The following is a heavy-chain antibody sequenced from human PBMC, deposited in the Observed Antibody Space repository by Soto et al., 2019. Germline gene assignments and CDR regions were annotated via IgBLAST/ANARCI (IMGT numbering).Heavy chain of an antibody. CDR3: STGSPVSGSVVDY. Sequence: EVQLVESGGGLVKPGGSLRLSCAASGFSFRTTWMAWVRQAPGKGLEWVGRIKSKSAGVTTDYADHVKGRFTISRDDSKDTLYLHMDSWETGDTAVYYCSTGSPVSGSVVDYWGQGTLVTVSS. D-gene: IGHD1-26*01. CDR1: GFSFRTTW. V-gene: IGHV3-15*05. CDR2: IKSKSAGVTT. J-gene: IGHJ4*02.